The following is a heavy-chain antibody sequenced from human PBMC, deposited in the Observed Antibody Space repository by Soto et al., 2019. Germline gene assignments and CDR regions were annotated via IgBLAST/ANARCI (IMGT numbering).Heavy chain of an antibody. CDR3: ARDLGYYASDGYFDY. D-gene: IGHD3-22*01. V-gene: IGHV3-23*01. Sequence: GGSLRLSGVASGFTFRSNAMTWVRQAPGKGLEWVSIINGDSGWTLYADSVKGRFTVSRDNSKNTLYLQLNSLRAEATAVYYCARDLGYYASDGYFDYWGQGTVVTFSS. CDR2: INGDSGWT. J-gene: IGHJ4*02. CDR1: GFTFRSNA.